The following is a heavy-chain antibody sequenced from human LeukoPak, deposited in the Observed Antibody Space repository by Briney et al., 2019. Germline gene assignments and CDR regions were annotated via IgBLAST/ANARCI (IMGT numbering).Heavy chain of an antibody. J-gene: IGHJ3*02. CDR3: ARSHIVAVTGFAFDI. Sequence: SETLSLTCTFAGGSISSSRYYWRWIRQSPGKGLEWIGSIYYSGNTYYNPSLNSRVTITVDTSKNQFSLQLSSVTAADTTVYDCARSHIVAVTGFAFDIWGQGTLVTVSS. CDR2: IYYSGNT. D-gene: IGHD2-21*02. CDR1: GGSISSSRYY. V-gene: IGHV4-39*01.